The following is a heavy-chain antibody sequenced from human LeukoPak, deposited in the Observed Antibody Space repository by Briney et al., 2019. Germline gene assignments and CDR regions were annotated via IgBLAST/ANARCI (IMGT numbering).Heavy chain of an antibody. CDR1: GGSISSGGYS. D-gene: IGHD5-18*01. CDR2: IYHSGST. Sequence: PSETLSLTCAVSGGSISSGGYSWRWIRQPPGKGLEWIGYIYHSGSTYYNPSLKSRVTISVDRSKNQFSLKLSSVTAADTAVYYCARGSYGYNYWGQGTLVTVSS. V-gene: IGHV4-30-2*01. J-gene: IGHJ4*02. CDR3: ARGSYGYNY.